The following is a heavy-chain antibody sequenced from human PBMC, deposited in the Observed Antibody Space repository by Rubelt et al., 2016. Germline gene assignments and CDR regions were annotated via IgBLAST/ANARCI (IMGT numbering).Heavy chain of an antibody. D-gene: IGHD4-17*01. J-gene: IGHJ4*02. CDR2: IYYSGST. Sequence: QVQLQESGPGLVKPSETLSLTCTVSGGSINSYYWSWIRQPPGKGLEWIGHIYYSGSTNYNPSLRRRVTISVETSKNQLALRLNSGTAADTAVYYCARHIYGDGDHWGQGTLVTVSS. CDR1: GGSINSYY. CDR3: ARHIYGDGDH. V-gene: IGHV4-59*08.